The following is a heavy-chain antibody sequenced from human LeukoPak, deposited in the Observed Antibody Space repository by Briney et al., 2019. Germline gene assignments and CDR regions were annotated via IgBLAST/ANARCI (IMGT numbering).Heavy chain of an antibody. Sequence: SETVSLTCTVSGGSITGYYWSWIRQPPGKGLEWIAYIYYSGSTKYNPSLESRVTISIDASKNQFSLQLNSVTAADTAVYYCARVSGITRTTVDAFDIWGQGTMVTVSS. J-gene: IGHJ3*02. D-gene: IGHD1-7*01. CDR3: ARVSGITRTTVDAFDI. CDR2: IYYSGST. V-gene: IGHV4-59*01. CDR1: GGSITGYY.